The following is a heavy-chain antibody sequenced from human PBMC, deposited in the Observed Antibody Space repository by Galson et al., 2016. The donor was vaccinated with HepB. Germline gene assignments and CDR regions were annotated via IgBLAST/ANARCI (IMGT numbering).Heavy chain of an antibody. CDR2: INSGGSA. CDR3: ARDDNFRSLIDP. V-gene: IGHV4-61*02. J-gene: IGHJ5*02. Sequence: TLSLTCTVSGGSISSRSYYWTWIRQPAGKRLEWIGRINSGGSATYNPSLRSRASISMDMSKNHFPLSLRLVSAADSAVYYCARDDNFRSLIDPWGQGTLVVVSS. CDR1: GGSISSRSYY. D-gene: IGHD1-1*01.